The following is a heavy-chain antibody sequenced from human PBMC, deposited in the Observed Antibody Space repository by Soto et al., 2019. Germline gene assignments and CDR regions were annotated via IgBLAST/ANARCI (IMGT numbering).Heavy chain of an antibody. Sequence: SGPTRLNPTHTLTLTCTFSCFSLITSGVGVGWIRQPPGKALEWLALIYWDDDKRYSPSLKNRLTITKDTSKNQVVLTMTNMDPVHKATYSCANKANREFEYRGQGTLV. CDR1: CFSLITSGVG. V-gene: IGHV2-5*02. CDR2: IYWDDDK. CDR3: ANKANREFEY. J-gene: IGHJ4*02.